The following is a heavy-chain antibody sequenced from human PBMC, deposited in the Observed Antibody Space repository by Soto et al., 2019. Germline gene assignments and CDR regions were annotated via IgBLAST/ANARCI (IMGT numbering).Heavy chain of an antibody. Sequence: LRLSCAASGFTFSWYSMNWVRQAPGKGPEWISSISGSGSTIYYADSVKGRFTISRDNSKNTLYLQMGSLRAEDTAVYYCAKVFYYYDSSGYYYFDYWGQGTLVTVSS. V-gene: IGHV3-23*01. D-gene: IGHD3-22*01. CDR2: ISGSGSTI. CDR3: AKVFYYYDSSGYYYFDY. J-gene: IGHJ4*02. CDR1: GFTFSWYS.